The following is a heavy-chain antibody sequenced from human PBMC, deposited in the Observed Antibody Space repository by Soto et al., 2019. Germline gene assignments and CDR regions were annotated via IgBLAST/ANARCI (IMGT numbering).Heavy chain of an antibody. CDR3: ARRGSWQGYFDY. CDR1: GFTFSSYA. J-gene: IGHJ4*03. D-gene: IGHD2-15*01. Sequence: GGSLRLSCAASGFTFSSYAMSWVRQAPGKGLEWVSAIGGSGVSTYYADSVKGRFTFSRDNSKNTLYLQMNSLRAEDTAVYYCARRGSWQGYFDYWGQRSLLTISS. CDR2: IGGSGVST. V-gene: IGHV3-23*01.